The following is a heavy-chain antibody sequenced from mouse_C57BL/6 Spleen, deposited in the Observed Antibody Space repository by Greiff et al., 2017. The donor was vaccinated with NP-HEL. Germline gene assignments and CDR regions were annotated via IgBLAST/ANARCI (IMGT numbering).Heavy chain of an antibody. J-gene: IGHJ1*03. CDR3: ARTRGGYFDV. V-gene: IGHV1-82*01. Sequence: VQLQQSGPELVKPGASVKISCKASGYAFSSSWMNWVKQRPGKGLEWIGRIYPGDGDTNYNGKFKGKATLTADKSSSTAYMQLSSLTSEDSAVYFCARTRGGYFDVWGTGTTVTVSS. CDR1: GYAFSSSW. CDR2: IYPGDGDT.